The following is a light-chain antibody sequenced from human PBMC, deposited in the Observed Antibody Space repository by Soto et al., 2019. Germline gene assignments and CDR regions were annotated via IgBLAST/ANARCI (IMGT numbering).Light chain of an antibody. Sequence: QSVLTRPRSVSGSPGQSVTISCTGTSSDIGGYTYVSWYQQHPGKAPKVIIYDVSERPSGVPDRFSGSKSGNTASLTISGLQPEDEADYYCCSFAAGSTPYVFGTGTKVTVL. CDR3: CSFAAGSTPYV. CDR1: SSDIGGYTY. CDR2: DVS. J-gene: IGLJ1*01. V-gene: IGLV2-11*01.